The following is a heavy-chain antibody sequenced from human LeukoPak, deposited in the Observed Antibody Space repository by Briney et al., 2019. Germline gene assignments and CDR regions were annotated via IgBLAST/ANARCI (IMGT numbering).Heavy chain of an antibody. CDR1: GFTFNNHW. Sequence: GGSLRLSCAASGFTFNNHWMCWVRQAPGKGLEWVANIKQDGSEKFYVDSVKGRLTISRDNAKNSLYLQMNSLRAEDTAVYYCARDELWTVVEPALDYWGQGTLVTVSS. V-gene: IGHV3-7*01. CDR3: ARDELWTVVEPALDY. J-gene: IGHJ4*02. D-gene: IGHD2-2*01. CDR2: IKQDGSEK.